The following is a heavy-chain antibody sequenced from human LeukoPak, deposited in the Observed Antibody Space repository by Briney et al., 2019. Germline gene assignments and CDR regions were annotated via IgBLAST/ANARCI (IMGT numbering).Heavy chain of an antibody. CDR1: GFTVSGNY. D-gene: IGHD6-6*01. J-gene: IGHJ6*03. Sequence: GGSLRLSCAASGFTVSGNYMSWVRQAPGKGLEWVSAVSGSGGSTYYADSVKGRFTISRDNSKNTLYLQMNSLRAEDTAVYYCAKDLDSSSSAYYMDVWGKGTTVTVSS. CDR3: AKDLDSSSSAYYMDV. V-gene: IGHV3-23*01. CDR2: VSGSGGST.